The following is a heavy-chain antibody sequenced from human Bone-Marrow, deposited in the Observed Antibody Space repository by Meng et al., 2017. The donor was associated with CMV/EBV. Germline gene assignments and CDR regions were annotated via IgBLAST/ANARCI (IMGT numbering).Heavy chain of an antibody. CDR2: ITWDGDST. V-gene: IGHV3-74*01. CDR1: GFTFSSYW. Sequence: GESLKISCAASGFTFSSYWMHWVRQAPGKGLVWVSSITWDGDSTGYADSVKGRFTISRDNAKNSLYLQMNSLRAEDTAVYYCARDVDYWGQGTLVTVSS. J-gene: IGHJ4*02. CDR3: ARDVDY.